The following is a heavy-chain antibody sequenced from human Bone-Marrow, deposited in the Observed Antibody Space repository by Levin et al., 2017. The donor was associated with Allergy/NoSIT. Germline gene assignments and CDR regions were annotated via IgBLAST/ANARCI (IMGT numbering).Heavy chain of an antibody. D-gene: IGHD6-19*01. V-gene: IGHV3-30*18. J-gene: IGHJ4*02. CDR3: AKDGSYGGWFAGDYFDN. Sequence: LSFFSSDFIFSNYGMHWVRQAPGPFLSFFSFFSSSFFPQLSADSVKGRFTVSRDNSKNTLYLEMKSLRVEDTAVYFCAKDGSYGGWFAGDYFDNWGQGTQVTVSS. CDR1: DFIFSNYG. CDR2: FSSSFFPQ.